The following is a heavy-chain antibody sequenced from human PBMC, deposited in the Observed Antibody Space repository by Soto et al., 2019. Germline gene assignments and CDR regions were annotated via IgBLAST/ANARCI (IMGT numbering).Heavy chain of an antibody. J-gene: IGHJ1*01. D-gene: IGHD6-13*01. CDR3: ATCAAGSAGKDSSWSQAEYFQH. CDR2: ISGSGGST. V-gene: IGHV3-23*01. Sequence: PGGSLRLSCAASGFTFSSYAMSWVRQAPGKGLEWVAAISGSGGSTYYADSVKGRFTISRDNSKNTLYLQMNSLRAEDTAVYYCATCAAGSAGKDSSWSQAEYFQHWGQGTLVTVSS. CDR1: GFTFSSYA.